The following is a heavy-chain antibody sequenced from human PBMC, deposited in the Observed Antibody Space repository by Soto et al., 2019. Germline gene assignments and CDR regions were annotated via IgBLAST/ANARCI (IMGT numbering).Heavy chain of an antibody. CDR1: AGSITTSY. D-gene: IGHD3-22*01. Sequence: SETLALACTVSAGSITTSYGSWIRQPLGKALEWIGYISYRGSTNYNPSLKSRLTISIDTSKSQISLKLTSMTTADTAVYYCASSGIVGREVNTWFDPWGQGTLVTVSS. V-gene: IGHV4-59*01. CDR2: ISYRGST. CDR3: ASSGIVGREVNTWFDP. J-gene: IGHJ5*02.